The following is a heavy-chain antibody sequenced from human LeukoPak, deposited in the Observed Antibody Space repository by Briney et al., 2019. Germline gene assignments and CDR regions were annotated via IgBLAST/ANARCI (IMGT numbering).Heavy chain of an antibody. Sequence: SETLSLTCTVSGGSISDYYWSWIRQPPGKGLEWIGWIFGSGSSNYNPSLKSRLTISVDTSKNQFSLKLTSATAADTAVYYCARDGYSAAAGWFDPWGQGTLVTVSS. CDR1: GGSISDYY. D-gene: IGHD6-13*01. CDR2: IFGSGSS. V-gene: IGHV4-59*01. J-gene: IGHJ5*02. CDR3: ARDGYSAAAGWFDP.